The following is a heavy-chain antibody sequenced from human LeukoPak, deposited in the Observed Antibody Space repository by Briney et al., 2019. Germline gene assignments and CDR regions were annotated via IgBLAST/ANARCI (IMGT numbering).Heavy chain of an antibody. Sequence: GGSLRLSCAASGSTFSDYYMSWIRQAPGKGLECVSYISSGGSTIYYADSVKGRFTISRDNAKKSLYLQMNSLRAEDTAVYYCASRHCSSTSCYPQDAFDIWGQGTMLTVSS. D-gene: IGHD2-2*01. V-gene: IGHV3-11*01. CDR2: ISSGGSTI. J-gene: IGHJ3*02. CDR3: ASRHCSSTSCYPQDAFDI. CDR1: GSTFSDYY.